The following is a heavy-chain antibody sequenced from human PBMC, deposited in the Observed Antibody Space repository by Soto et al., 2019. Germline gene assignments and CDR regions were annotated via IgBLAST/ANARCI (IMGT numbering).Heavy chain of an antibody. D-gene: IGHD3-16*02. Sequence: QVQLVESGGGVVQPGRSLRLSCAASGFTFSSYGMHWVRQAPGKGLEWVAVISYDGSNKYYADSVKGRFTISRDNSKNTLYLQXNSLRAEDTAVYYXAKDMITFGGVIVHTASFDYWGQGTLVTVSS. CDR1: GFTFSSYG. CDR3: AKDMITFGGVIVHTASFDY. V-gene: IGHV3-30*18. J-gene: IGHJ4*02. CDR2: ISYDGSNK.